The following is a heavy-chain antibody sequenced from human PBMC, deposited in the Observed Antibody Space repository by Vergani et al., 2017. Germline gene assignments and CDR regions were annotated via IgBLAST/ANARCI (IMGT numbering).Heavy chain of an antibody. D-gene: IGHD6-6*01. CDR2: ISSSSSYI. J-gene: IGHJ5*02. V-gene: IGHV3-21*01. CDR3: ASGLAARTGNWFDP. CDR1: GFTFSSYS. Sequence: EVQLVESGGGLVKPGGSLRLSCAASGFTFSSYSMNWVRQAPGKGLEWVSSISSSSSYIYYADSVKGRFTISRDNAKNSLYLQMNSLRAEDTAVYYCASGLAARTGNWFDPWGQGTLVTVSS.